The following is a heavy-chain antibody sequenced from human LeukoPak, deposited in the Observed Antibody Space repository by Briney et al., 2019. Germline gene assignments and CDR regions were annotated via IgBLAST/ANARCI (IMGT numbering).Heavy chain of an antibody. V-gene: IGHV1-2*06. D-gene: IGHD7-27*01. CDR3: ARLKTGATFPPHFDY. CDR1: GYTFTGYF. CDR2: INSNSGDT. Sequence: SVKVSCKASGYTFTGYFMHWLRQAPGQGPEWVGRINSNSGDTRYAQKFQGRVTMTRDTSISTAFLELNSLRSDDTAVYYCARLKTGATFPPHFDYWGQGTLVTVSS. J-gene: IGHJ4*02.